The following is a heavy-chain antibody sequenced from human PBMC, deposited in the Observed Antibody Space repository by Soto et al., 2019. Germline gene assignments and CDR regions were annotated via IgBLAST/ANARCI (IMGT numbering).Heavy chain of an antibody. CDR1: GGSISSGGYY. V-gene: IGHV4-31*03. Sequence: QVQLQESGPGLVKPSQTLSLTCTVSGGSISSGGYYWSWIRQHPGKGLEWIGYIYYSGSTYYNPSLKSRVTLSEDTSNNQCSLKLSSVAAADTAVYYCARDKGRLMVYAPIHYYYYGMDVWGQGTTVTVSS. J-gene: IGHJ6*02. CDR2: IYYSGST. CDR3: ARDKGRLMVYAPIHYYYYGMDV. D-gene: IGHD2-8*01.